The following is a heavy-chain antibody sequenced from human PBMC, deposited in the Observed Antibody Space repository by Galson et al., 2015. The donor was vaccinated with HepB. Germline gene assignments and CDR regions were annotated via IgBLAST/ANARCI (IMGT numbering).Heavy chain of an antibody. J-gene: IGHJ4*02. CDR2: INPKSGVT. V-gene: IGHV1-2*06. CDR3: ALHVDGSQICFDY. D-gene: IGHD3-10*01. Sequence: SVKVSCKASGHTFSGYYIHWVRQAPGQGLEWMGRINPKSGVTNYAQKFRGRVTMARDTSISTAYMELSRLKYDDTAMYLCALHVDGSQICFDYWGQGTLVTVSS. CDR1: GHTFSGYY.